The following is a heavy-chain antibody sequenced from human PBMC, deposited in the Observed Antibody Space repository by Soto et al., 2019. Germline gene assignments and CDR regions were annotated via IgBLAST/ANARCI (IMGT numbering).Heavy chain of an antibody. J-gene: IGHJ4*02. CDR3: AKDRYGGNGPEGSTYFDY. Sequence: QVQLVESGGGVVQPGRSLRLSCAASGFIFSSYGMHWVRQAPGKGLEWVAVISYDGSNKYYADSVKGRFAISRDNSKNKLYRQMNSLRAEDTAVYYCAKDRYGGNGPEGSTYFDYWGQGMLVTVSS. CDR1: GFIFSSYG. D-gene: IGHD4-17*01. V-gene: IGHV3-30*18. CDR2: ISYDGSNK.